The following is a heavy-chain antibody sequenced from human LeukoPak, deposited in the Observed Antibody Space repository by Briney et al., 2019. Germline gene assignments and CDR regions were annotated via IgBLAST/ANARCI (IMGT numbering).Heavy chain of an antibody. Sequence: SETLSLTCTVSGGSISSISYYWGWIRQPPGKGLEWIGSIYYSGSTYYNPSLKSRVTMSVDASKNHFSLELSSVTAADTAVYYCARGDWSFSNWGQGTLVTVSS. D-gene: IGHD3-9*01. CDR1: GGSISSISYY. CDR3: ARGDWSFSN. J-gene: IGHJ4*02. CDR2: IYYSGST. V-gene: IGHV4-39*07.